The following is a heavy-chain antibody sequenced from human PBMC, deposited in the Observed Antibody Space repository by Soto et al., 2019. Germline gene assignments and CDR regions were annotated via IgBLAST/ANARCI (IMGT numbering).Heavy chain of an antibody. D-gene: IGHD3-22*01. CDR2: IIPIFGTA. V-gene: IGHV1-69*01. CDR3: ARVASTYYCDSRGYLGARFDY. CDR1: GGTFSSYA. Sequence: QVQLVQSGAEVKKPGSSVKVSCKASGGTFSSYAISWVRQAPGQGLEWMGGIIPIFGTANYAQKFQGRVTITANESTSTAYRELSSQRAEDTAVYYCARVASTYYCDSRGYLGARFDYRGQGTRVTVSS. J-gene: IGHJ4*02.